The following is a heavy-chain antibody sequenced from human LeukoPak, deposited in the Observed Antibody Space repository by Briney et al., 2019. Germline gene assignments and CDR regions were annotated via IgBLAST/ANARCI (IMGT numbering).Heavy chain of an antibody. V-gene: IGHV4-59*02. CDR1: GDSVRSFH. D-gene: IGHD2-15*01. CDR2: IYYSGST. Sequence: PSETLSLTCAVSGDSVRSFHWSWIRQPPGKGLEWIGYIYYSGSTNYNPSLKSRVTISVDMSKNQFSLKLSSVTAADTAVYYCARGLGYCSGGSCYGWFDPWGQGTLVTVSS. J-gene: IGHJ5*02. CDR3: ARGLGYCSGGSCYGWFDP.